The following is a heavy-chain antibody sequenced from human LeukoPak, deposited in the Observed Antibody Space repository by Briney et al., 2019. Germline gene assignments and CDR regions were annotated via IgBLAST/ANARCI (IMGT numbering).Heavy chain of an antibody. CDR2: INPNTGGT. CDR1: GYTFTNYY. J-gene: IGHJ5*02. D-gene: IGHD2-21*01. Sequence: ASVKVSCKASGYTFTNYYIHWVRQAPGQGLEWMGWINPNTGGTNYARKVQGRVTMTRDTSISTVYMELSRLRSDDTAVYYCARDLEDCSGGDCYWFDPWGQGTLVTVSS. CDR3: ARDLEDCSGGDCYWFDP. V-gene: IGHV1-2*02.